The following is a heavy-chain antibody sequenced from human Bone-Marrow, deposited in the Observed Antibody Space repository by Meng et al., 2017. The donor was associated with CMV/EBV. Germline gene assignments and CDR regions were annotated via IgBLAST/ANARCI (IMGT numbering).Heavy chain of an antibody. CDR1: GGSISSSSYY. CDR2: IYYSGST. J-gene: IGHJ6*02. CDR3: ARARRGYCSSTSCYTSAGYYYYGMDV. V-gene: IGHV4-39*07. D-gene: IGHD2-2*02. Sequence: SETLSLTCTVAGGSISSSSYYWGWIRKPPGKGLEWIGSIYYSGSTYYNPSLKSRVTISVDTSKNQFSLKLSSVTAADTAVYSCARARRGYCSSTSCYTSAGYYYYGMDVWGQGTTVTVSS.